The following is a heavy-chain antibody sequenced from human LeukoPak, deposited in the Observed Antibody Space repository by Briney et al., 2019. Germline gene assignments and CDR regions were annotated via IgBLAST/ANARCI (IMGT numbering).Heavy chain of an antibody. D-gene: IGHD2-15*01. CDR2: INPNSGGT. CDR1: GYTFTGYY. Sequence: GASVKVSCKASGYTFTGYYMHWVRQAPGQGREWMGWINPNSGGTNYAQKFQGRVTMTRDTSISTAYMELSRLRFDDTAVYYCARFGSAYCSGGSCYDYWGQGTLVTVSS. V-gene: IGHV1-2*02. J-gene: IGHJ4*02. CDR3: ARFGSAYCSGGSCYDY.